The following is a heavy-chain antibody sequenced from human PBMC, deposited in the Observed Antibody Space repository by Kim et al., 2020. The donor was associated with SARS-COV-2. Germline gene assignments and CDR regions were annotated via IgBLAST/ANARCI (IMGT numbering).Heavy chain of an antibody. D-gene: IGHD1-26*01. V-gene: IGHV3-30*04. CDR3: ARDFSGSYYDDAFDI. J-gene: IGHJ3*02. CDR2: ISYDGSNK. Sequence: GGSLRLSCAASGFTFSSYAMHWVRQAPGKGLEWVAVISYDGSNKYYADSVKGRFTISRDNSKNTLYLQMNSLRAEDTAVYYCARDFSGSYYDDAFDIWGQGTMVTVSS. CDR1: GFTFSSYA.